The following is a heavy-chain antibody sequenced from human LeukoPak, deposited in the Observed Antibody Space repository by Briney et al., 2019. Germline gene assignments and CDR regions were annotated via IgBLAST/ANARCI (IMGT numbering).Heavy chain of an antibody. CDR3: VRGQEVIYTPTFDY. CDR1: GFTFSRNA. Sequence: GGSLRLSCSASGFTFSRNAMHWVRQAPGKGLEYVSSIGTNGISTYCADSVQDRFTISRDNSKNTLYLQMSSLGPEDTAVYYCVRGQEVIYTPTFDYRGRGAVVTVSS. CDR2: IGTNGIST. D-gene: IGHD3-16*01. V-gene: IGHV3-64*03. J-gene: IGHJ4*02.